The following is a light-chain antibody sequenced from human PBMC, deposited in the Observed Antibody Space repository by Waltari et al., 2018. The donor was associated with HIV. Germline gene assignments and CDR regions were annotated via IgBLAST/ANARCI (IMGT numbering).Light chain of an antibody. J-gene: IGLJ3*02. V-gene: IGLV10-54*04. CDR3: SAWDSSLNIWM. CDR1: SNNVGFQG. Sequence: QAGLTQPPSVSKGLRQTATLTCTGNSNNVGFQGAAWLQQRQGHPTKLLSYRNNNRPSGISERFSASRSGNTASLTITGLQPEDEADYYCSAWDSSLNIWMFGGGTKLTVL. CDR2: RNN.